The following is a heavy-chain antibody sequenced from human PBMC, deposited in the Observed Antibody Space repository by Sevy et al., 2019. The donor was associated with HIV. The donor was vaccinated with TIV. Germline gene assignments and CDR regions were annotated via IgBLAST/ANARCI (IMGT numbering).Heavy chain of an antibody. J-gene: IGHJ3*01. D-gene: IGHD3-10*01. V-gene: IGHV3-48*03. CDR3: NRITLQGEDAFDL. CDR2: IGSSGSNV. Sequence: GGSLRLSCAASGFIFSSYEMSWVRQAPGKGLEWISYIGSSGSNVYHADSVKGRFTISRDNAQNSLYLQMNSLRVEDTAVYYCNRITLQGEDAFDLWGQGTMVTVPS. CDR1: GFIFSSYE.